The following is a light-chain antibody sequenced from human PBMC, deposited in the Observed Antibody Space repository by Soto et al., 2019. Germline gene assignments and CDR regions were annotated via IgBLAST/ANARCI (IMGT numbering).Light chain of an antibody. V-gene: IGKV3-15*01. CDR2: GAS. J-gene: IGKJ1*01. CDR1: QSVSSN. Sequence: EIVMTQSPATLSVSPGERVTLSCRASQSVSSNLAWYHQKPGQAPRPLIYGASTSATGIPARFSGSGSGTEFTLTISSLQSEDFAVYYCQQYNIWPRTFGQGTKVEIK. CDR3: QQYNIWPRT.